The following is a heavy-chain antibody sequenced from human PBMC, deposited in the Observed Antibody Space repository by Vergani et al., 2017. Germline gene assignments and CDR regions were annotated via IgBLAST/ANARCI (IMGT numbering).Heavy chain of an antibody. CDR2: INPSGGHT. CDR1: GYTSSIYY. J-gene: IGHJ4*02. V-gene: IGHV1-46*03. Sequence: QVQVVQLGAEVKKPGASVKFPCQTLGYTSSIYYMHWARQVPGQGLEWMGIINPSGGHTNYAQKFQGRATMTRDTSTSTVYMDLSSLRSEDTAIYCCARGDYGILTGYRYWGQGTLVTVSA. CDR3: ARGDYGILTGYRY. D-gene: IGHD3-9*01.